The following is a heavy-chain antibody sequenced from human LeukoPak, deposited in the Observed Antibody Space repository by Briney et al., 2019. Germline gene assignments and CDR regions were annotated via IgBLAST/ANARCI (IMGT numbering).Heavy chain of an antibody. V-gene: IGHV3-30*18. CDR1: GFTFSSYG. CDR2: ISYDGSNK. CDR3: AKDYYDSSGPLDY. Sequence: GGSLRLSCATSGFTFSSYGMHWVRQAPGKGLEWVAVISYDGSNKYYADSVKGRFTISRDNSKNTLYLQMNSLRAEDTAVYYCAKDYYDSSGPLDYWGQGTLVTVSS. D-gene: IGHD3-22*01. J-gene: IGHJ4*02.